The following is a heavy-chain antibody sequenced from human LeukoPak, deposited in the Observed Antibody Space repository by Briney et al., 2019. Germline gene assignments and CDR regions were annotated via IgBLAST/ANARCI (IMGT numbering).Heavy chain of an antibody. CDR1: GGSISSSNW. D-gene: IGHD3-3*01. J-gene: IGHJ6*02. CDR2: IYHSGST. V-gene: IGHV4-4*02. CDR3: ARRYYDFWSGYDGMDV. Sequence: PSETLSLTCAVSGGSISSSNWWSWVRQPPGKGLEWIGEIYHSGSTNYNPSLKSRVTMSVDKSKNQFSLKLSSVTAADTAVYYCARRYYDFWSGYDGMDVWGQGTTVTVSS.